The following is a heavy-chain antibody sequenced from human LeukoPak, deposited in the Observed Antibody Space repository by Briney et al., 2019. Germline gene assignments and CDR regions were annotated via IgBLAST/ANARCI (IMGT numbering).Heavy chain of an antibody. CDR1: GGSISSGSYY. CDR2: IYTSGST. CDR3: ARDNDYYDSSGYYD. V-gene: IGHV4-61*02. D-gene: IGHD3-22*01. Sequence: SETLSLTCTVPGGSISSGSYYWSWIRQPAGKGLEWIGRIYTSGSTNYNPSLKSRVTISVDTSKNQFSLKLSSVTAADTAVYYCARDNDYYDSSGYYDWGQGTLVTVSS. J-gene: IGHJ4*02.